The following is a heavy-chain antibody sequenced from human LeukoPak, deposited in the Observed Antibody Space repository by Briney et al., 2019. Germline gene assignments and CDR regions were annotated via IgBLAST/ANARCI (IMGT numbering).Heavy chain of an antibody. Sequence: GGSLRLSCAASGFTFSSYDMNWLRQAPGKGLEWVATISGSGATTYYADSVKGRFTISRDNSKNTLFLQMDSLRAEDTAVYYCARGREGYSYVYECWGQGTLVTVSS. V-gene: IGHV3-23*01. CDR1: GFTFSSYD. D-gene: IGHD5-18*01. CDR2: ISGSGATT. CDR3: ARGREGYSYVYEC. J-gene: IGHJ4*02.